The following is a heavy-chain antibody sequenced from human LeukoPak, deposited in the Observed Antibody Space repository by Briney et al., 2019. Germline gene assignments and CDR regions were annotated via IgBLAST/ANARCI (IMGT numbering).Heavy chain of an antibody. J-gene: IGHJ4*02. CDR1: GYSITRGYF. Sequence: SETLSLTCTVSGYSITRGYFWGWIRQSPGKGLEGIARMFHSGSTYYNPSLKNRVTISIATSRNQFSLKLSSVTAADTAVYYCARDSLSPTYYDSSGSNTGSWGQGTLVTVSS. CDR2: MFHSGST. CDR3: ARDSLSPTYYDSSGSNTGS. D-gene: IGHD3-22*01. V-gene: IGHV4-38-2*02.